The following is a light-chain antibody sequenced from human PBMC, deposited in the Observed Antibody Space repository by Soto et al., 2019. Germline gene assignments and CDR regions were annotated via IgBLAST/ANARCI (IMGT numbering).Light chain of an antibody. CDR2: DAS. CDR3: HQRTSGIT. J-gene: IGKJ5*01. Sequence: EIVMTQSPATLSVSPGARAPLSCRARQSVRSNLAWYQQIPGQAPRLLIYDASTGATGIPARFSGSESGTDFTLTISSLEPEDSAVYYCHQRTSGITFGQGTRLEIK. CDR1: QSVRSN. V-gene: IGKV3-15*01.